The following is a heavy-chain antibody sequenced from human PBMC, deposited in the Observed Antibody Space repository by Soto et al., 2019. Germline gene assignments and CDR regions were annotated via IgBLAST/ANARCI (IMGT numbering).Heavy chain of an antibody. CDR2: ISGSGGST. V-gene: IGHV3-23*01. D-gene: IGHD6-13*01. J-gene: IGHJ5*02. CDR3: AKVGGDSSSWYGNWFDP. Sequence: PGGSLRLSCAASGFTFSSYALSWVRQAPGTGLEWVSAISGSGGSTYYADSVKGRFTISRDNSKNTLYLQMSSLRAEDTAVYYCAKVGGDSSSWYGNWFDPWGQGTLVTVSS. CDR1: GFTFSSYA.